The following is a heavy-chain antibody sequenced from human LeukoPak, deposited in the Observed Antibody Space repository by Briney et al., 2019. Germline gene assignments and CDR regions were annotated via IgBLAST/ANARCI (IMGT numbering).Heavy chain of an antibody. J-gene: IGHJ4*02. D-gene: IGHD5-18*01. CDR2: IKQDGSEK. CDR3: AKGWIQLWADFDY. V-gene: IGHV3-7*01. CDR1: GFTFSSYW. Sequence: QAGGSLRLSCAASGFTFSSYWMSWVRQAPGKGLEWVANIKQDGSEKYYVDSVKGRFTISRDNAKNSLYLQMNSLRAEDTAVYYCAKGWIQLWADFDYWGQGTLVTVSS.